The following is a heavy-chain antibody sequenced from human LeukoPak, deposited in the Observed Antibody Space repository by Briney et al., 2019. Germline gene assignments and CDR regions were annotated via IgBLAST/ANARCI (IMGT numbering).Heavy chain of an antibody. V-gene: IGHV3-23*01. CDR2: ISGSGGST. CDR3: AKSSSSWYPDPDY. CDR1: GFSFSNYA. J-gene: IGHJ4*02. Sequence: PGGSLRLSCVSSGFSFSNYAMSWVRQAPGKGLEWVSSISGSGGSTHYADSVKGRFTISRDNSKNTLYLQMNSLRAEDTAVYYCAKSSSSWYPDPDYWGQGTLVTVSS. D-gene: IGHD6-13*01.